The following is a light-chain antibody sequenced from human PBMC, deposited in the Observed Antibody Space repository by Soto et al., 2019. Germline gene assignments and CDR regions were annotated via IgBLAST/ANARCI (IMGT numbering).Light chain of an antibody. J-gene: IGKJ5*01. CDR3: QQRSNWPIT. CDR2: AAS. Sequence: ELLLTQSPGTLSLSAGERATLSCRASQSVSSDFLAWYQQKPGQAPRRLIYAASSRASGIPDRFSGSGSGTDVTLTISSLETEDFAVYYCQQRSNWPITFGQGTRLEIK. V-gene: IGKV3D-20*02. CDR1: QSVSSDF.